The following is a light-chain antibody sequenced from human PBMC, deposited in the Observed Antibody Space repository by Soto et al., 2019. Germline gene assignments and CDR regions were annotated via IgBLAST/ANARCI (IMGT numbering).Light chain of an antibody. CDR3: QQYGSSRT. Sequence: EIVMTQSPATLSVSPGERVTLSCRASRSVSSSYLAWYQQKPGQAPRLLIYGASSRATGIPDRFSGSGSGTDFTLTISRLEPEDFAVYYCQQYGSSRTFGQGTKVDIK. CDR2: GAS. CDR1: RSVSSSY. V-gene: IGKV3-20*01. J-gene: IGKJ1*01.